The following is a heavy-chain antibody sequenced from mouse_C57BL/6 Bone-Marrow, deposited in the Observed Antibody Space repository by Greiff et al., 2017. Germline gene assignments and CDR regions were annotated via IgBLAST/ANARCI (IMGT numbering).Heavy chain of an antibody. CDR2: IWGVGST. D-gene: IGHD1-1*01. J-gene: IGHJ1*03. V-gene: IGHV2-6*01. CDR1: GFSLTSYG. Sequence: QVQLQQSGPGLVAPSQSLSITCTVSGFSLTSYGVDWVRQSPGKGLEWLGVIWGVGSTNYNSAFKSRLSISKNNSKSQVFLKMNSLQTDDTAMYYCARGSSYWYFDVWGTGTTVTVSS. CDR3: ARGSSYWYFDV.